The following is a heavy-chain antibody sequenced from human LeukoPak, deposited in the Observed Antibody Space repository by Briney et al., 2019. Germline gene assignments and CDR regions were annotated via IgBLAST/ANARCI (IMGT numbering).Heavy chain of an antibody. Sequence: SETLSLTCAVYGGSFSGYYWSWIRQPAGKGLEWIGRIYTSGSTNYNPSLKSRVTMSVDTSKNQFSLKLSSVTAADTAVYYCARDTNNGLDVWGRGTTVTVS. J-gene: IGHJ6*02. CDR1: GGSFSGYY. D-gene: IGHD1-20*01. V-gene: IGHV4-4*07. CDR3: ARDTNNGLDV. CDR2: IYTSGST.